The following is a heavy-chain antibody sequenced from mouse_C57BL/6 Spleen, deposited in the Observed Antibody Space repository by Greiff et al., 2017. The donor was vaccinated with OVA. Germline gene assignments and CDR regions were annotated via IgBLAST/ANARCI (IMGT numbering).Heavy chain of an antibody. CDR3: TRLDYDGYYFAY. J-gene: IGHJ2*01. Sequence: EVQLQQSGTVLARPGASVKMSCKTSGYTFTSYWMHWVKQRPGQGLEWIGAIYPGNSDTSYNQKFKGKAKLTAVTSASTAYMELSSLTNEDAAVYYGTRLDYDGYYFAYWGQGTTLTVSS. V-gene: IGHV1-5*01. CDR2: IYPGNSDT. D-gene: IGHD2-4*01. CDR1: GYTFTSYW.